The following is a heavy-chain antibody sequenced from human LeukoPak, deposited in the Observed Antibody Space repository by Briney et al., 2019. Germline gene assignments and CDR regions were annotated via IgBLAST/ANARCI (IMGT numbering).Heavy chain of an antibody. CDR1: GGSISSYY. Sequence: SETLSLTCTVSGGSISSYYGSWIRQPAGKGLEWIGRIYTSGSTNYNPSLKSRVTMSVDTSKNQFSLKLSSVTAADTAVYYCASGGGDSLTMDVWGKGTTVTVSS. CDR2: IYTSGST. V-gene: IGHV4-4*07. CDR3: ASGGGDSLTMDV. J-gene: IGHJ6*03. D-gene: IGHD2-21*01.